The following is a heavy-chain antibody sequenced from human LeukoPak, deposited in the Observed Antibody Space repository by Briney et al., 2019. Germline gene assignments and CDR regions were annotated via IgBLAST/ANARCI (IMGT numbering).Heavy chain of an antibody. J-gene: IGHJ4*02. CDR2: INYNGGST. D-gene: IGHD3-10*01. Sequence: GRSLRLSCSASGFTFSSYSMHWVRQAPGKGLQYVSGINYNGGSTNYADSVKGRFTISRDNSKNTLSLRMNSLKTEDTAVYYCATYMVRGGDPRYWGQGTLVTVSS. V-gene: IGHV3-64*04. CDR3: ATYMVRGGDPRY. CDR1: GFTFSSYS.